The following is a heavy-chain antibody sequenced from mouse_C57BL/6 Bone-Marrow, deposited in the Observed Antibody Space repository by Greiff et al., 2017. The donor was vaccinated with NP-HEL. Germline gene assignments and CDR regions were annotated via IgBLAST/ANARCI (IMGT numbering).Heavy chain of an antibody. CDR2: IYPGSGNT. CDR1: GYTFTDYY. V-gene: IGHV1-76*01. D-gene: IGHD1-1*01. CDR3: ARYGSSSYWYFDV. Sequence: QVQLQQSGAELVRPGASVKLSCKASGYTFTDYYINWVKQRPGQGLEWIARIYPGSGNTYYNEKFKGKATLTAEKSSSTAYMQLSSLTSEDSAVYFGARYGSSSYWYFDVWGTGTTVTVSS. J-gene: IGHJ1*03.